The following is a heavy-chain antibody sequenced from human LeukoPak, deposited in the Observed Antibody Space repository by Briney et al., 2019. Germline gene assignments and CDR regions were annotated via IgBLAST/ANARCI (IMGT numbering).Heavy chain of an antibody. CDR3: AKGNTDYDFWSGPTYNWFDP. J-gene: IGHJ5*02. CDR1: GFTVSSYA. V-gene: IGHV3-23*01. Sequence: PGGSLRLSCAASGFTVSSYAMSWVRQAPGKGLEWVSAISGSGGSTYYADSVKGRFTISRDNSKNTLYLQMNSLRAEDTAVYYCAKGNTDYDFWSGPTYNWFDPWGQGTLVTVSS. CDR2: ISGSGGST. D-gene: IGHD3-3*01.